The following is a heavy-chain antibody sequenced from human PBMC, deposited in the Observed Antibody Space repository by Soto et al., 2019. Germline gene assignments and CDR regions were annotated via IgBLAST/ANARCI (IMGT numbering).Heavy chain of an antibody. Sequence: PSETLSLTCTVSGGSISTSSYDWDWIRQPPGKGLEWVGSIYYTGTTFYNPSLKSRLTISIDTSKNQFSLKLRSVTAADTAVYYCARGTIAAAATLFDYWGQGTLVTVS. D-gene: IGHD6-25*01. J-gene: IGHJ4*02. CDR3: ARGTIAAAATLFDY. CDR1: GGSISTSSYD. V-gene: IGHV4-39*01. CDR2: IYYTGTT.